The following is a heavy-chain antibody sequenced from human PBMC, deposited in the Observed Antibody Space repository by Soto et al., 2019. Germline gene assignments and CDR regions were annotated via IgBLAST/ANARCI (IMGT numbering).Heavy chain of an antibody. CDR1: GYTFTGYY. J-gene: IGHJ5*02. CDR3: ARGMIVVVPAATNWFDP. CDR2: INPNSGGT. Sequence: ASVKVSCKASGYTFTGYYMHWVRQSPGQGLEWMGWINPNSGGTNYAQKFQGRVTMTRDTSISTAYMELSRLRSDDTAVYYCARGMIVVVPAATNWFDPWGQGTLVTVSS. V-gene: IGHV1-2*02. D-gene: IGHD2-2*01.